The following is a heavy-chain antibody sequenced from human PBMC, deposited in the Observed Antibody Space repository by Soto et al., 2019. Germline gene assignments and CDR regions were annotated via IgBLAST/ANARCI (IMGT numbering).Heavy chain of an antibody. CDR2: IKSKVDGGAI. J-gene: IGHJ4*02. CDR1: GFSFSRAW. D-gene: IGHD3-9*01. CDR3: ASQRGWGVYLLNKYFAL. Sequence: SLRLSCAASGFSFSRAWMGWVRQAPGKGLEWIGRIKSKVDGGAIQYAPAVKGRFSISRDDSENILTLEMNGLTTEDTAMYYCASQRGWGVYLLNKYFALGGQGPPVTVSP. V-gene: IGHV3-15*01.